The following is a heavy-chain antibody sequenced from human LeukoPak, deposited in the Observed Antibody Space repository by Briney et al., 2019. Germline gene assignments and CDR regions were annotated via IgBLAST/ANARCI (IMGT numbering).Heavy chain of an antibody. D-gene: IGHD1-7*01. CDR3: ARDSGNYLDAFDI. CDR1: GFTFSRHS. CDR2: ISSSSSYI. J-gene: IGHJ3*02. Sequence: PGGSQRLSCAASGFTFSRHSINWVRQAPGKGLEWVSSISSSSSYIYYADSVKGRFTISRDNAKNSLYLQMNSLRAEDTAVYYCARDSGNYLDAFDIWGQGTMVTVSS. V-gene: IGHV3-21*01.